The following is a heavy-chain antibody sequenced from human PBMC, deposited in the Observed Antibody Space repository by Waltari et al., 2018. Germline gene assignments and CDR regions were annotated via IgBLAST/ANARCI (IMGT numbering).Heavy chain of an antibody. Sequence: QLQLQESGPGLVKPSETLSLTCTVSGGSISSSSYYWGWIRQPPGKGLEWIGSIYYSGSTYYNPSLKSRVSISVDTAKNQVSLKLSSVTAADTAVDYCAIHASYSGSYYEEGELRGGDAFDIWGQGTMVTVSS. D-gene: IGHD1-26*01. CDR3: AIHASYSGSYYEEGELRGGDAFDI. CDR1: GGSISSSSYY. J-gene: IGHJ3*02. CDR2: IYYSGST. V-gene: IGHV4-39*07.